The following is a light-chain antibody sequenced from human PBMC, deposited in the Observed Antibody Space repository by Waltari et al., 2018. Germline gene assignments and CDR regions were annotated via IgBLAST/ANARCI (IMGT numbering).Light chain of an antibody. CDR3: QQTYTTPTWT. V-gene: IGKV1-39*01. CDR2: AAS. J-gene: IGKJ1*01. Sequence: DIQMTQSPLSLSASVGDRVTITCRARQTISKYLNWYQQKPGNAPKLLIHAASRLQSGVPSRFSGSGSETEFTLTINSLQLEDFAIYYCQQTYTTPTWTFGQGTRVEIK. CDR1: QTISKY.